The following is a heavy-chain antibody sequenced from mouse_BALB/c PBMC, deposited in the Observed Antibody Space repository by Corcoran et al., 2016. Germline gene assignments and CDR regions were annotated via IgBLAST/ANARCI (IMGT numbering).Heavy chain of an antibody. CDR3: ARHHY. J-gene: IGHJ2*01. V-gene: IGHV1-4*02. CDR1: GYTLTSYT. Sequence: QVQLQQSAAELARPGASVKMSCKASGYTLTSYTMHWVKQRPGQGLEWIGYINPSSGDTEYKQKFKDKTTLTADQSSSTAYMQLSSLTSEDSAVFYCARHHYLGQGTTLTVSS. CDR2: INPSSGDT.